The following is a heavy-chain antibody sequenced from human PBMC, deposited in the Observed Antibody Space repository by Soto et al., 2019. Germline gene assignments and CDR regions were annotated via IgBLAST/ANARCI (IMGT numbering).Heavy chain of an antibody. Sequence: ASVKVSCKASGYTFTSYDINWVRQATGQGLEWMGWMNPNSGNTGYAQKFQGRVTMTRNTSISTAYMELSSLRSEDTAVYYCARLGSRYYDFWSGYYSNLDYYYCYMDVWGKGTTVTVSS. V-gene: IGHV1-8*01. D-gene: IGHD3-3*01. CDR1: GYTFTSYD. CDR3: ARLGSRYYDFWSGYYSNLDYYYCYMDV. J-gene: IGHJ6*03. CDR2: MNPNSGNT.